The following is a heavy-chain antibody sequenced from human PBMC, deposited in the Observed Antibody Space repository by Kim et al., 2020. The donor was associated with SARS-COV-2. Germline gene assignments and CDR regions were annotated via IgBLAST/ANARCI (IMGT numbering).Heavy chain of an antibody. CDR3: ARESGITIFGVAPVYYYYGMDV. CDR1: GYTFTSFG. J-gene: IGHJ6*02. V-gene: IGHV1-18*01. Sequence: ASVKVSCKASGYTFTSFGISWVRQAPRQGLEWMGWISAYNGNTNYAQKLQGRVTMTTDTSTSTAYMELRSLRSDDTAVYYCARESGITIFGVAPVYYYYGMDVWGQGTTVTVSS. D-gene: IGHD3-3*01. CDR2: ISAYNGNT.